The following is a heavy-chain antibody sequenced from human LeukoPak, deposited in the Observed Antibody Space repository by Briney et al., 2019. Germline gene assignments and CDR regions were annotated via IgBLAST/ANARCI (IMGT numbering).Heavy chain of an antibody. J-gene: IGHJ4*02. V-gene: IGHV3-23*01. Sequence: GGSLRLSCTASGFSFNTYAMTWVRQAPGKGPEWISAITASGRDTYYADSVKGRVTISRDNSNNMLFLQMNSLRAEDTALYYCATKRDGITLWGQGTQVTVSS. CDR1: GFSFNTYA. CDR2: ITASGRDT. CDR3: ATKRDGITL.